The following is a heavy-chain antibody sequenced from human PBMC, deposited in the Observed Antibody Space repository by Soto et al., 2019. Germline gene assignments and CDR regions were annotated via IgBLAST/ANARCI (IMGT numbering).Heavy chain of an antibody. J-gene: IGHJ5*02. CDR3: ARDYYDSSGYYRTNWFDP. CDR1: GGSISSYY. CDR2: IYYSGST. Sequence: PSETLSLTCTVSGGSISSYYWSWIRQPPGKGLEWIGYIYYSGSTNYNPSLKSRVTISVDTSKNQFSLKLSSVTAADTAVYYCARDYYDSSGYYRTNWFDPWGQGTLVTVSS. V-gene: IGHV4-59*01. D-gene: IGHD3-22*01.